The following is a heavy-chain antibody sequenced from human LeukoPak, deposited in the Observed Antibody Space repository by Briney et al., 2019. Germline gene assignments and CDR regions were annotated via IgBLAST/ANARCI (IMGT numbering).Heavy chain of an antibody. V-gene: IGHV4-59*01. J-gene: IGHJ4*02. CDR3: ARAVGDSGHGRYFDY. D-gene: IGHD5-12*01. CDR2: VENTGST. CDR1: GGSISNY. Sequence: SETLSLTCTVSGGSISNYRSWIRQPPGKGLEWIGNVENTGSTNYNPSLESRVTISVDTSKNHFSLRLSSVTAADTAVYYCARAVGDSGHGRYFDYWGQGTLVTVSP.